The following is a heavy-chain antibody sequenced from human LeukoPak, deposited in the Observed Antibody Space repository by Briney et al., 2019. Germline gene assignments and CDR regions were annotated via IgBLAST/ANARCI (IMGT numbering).Heavy chain of an antibody. Sequence: GGSLRLSCATFGFTFSTYSMNWVRQAPGKGLEWVSSIGTSNSFIYYADSVKGRFTISRDNAKNSLSLQMNSLRAEDTAVYYCARDGSRYCSGGSCYSPSRVDVWGQGTTVTVSS. V-gene: IGHV3-21*01. CDR2: IGTSNSFI. D-gene: IGHD2-15*01. CDR1: GFTFSTYS. CDR3: ARDGSRYCSGGSCYSPSRVDV. J-gene: IGHJ6*02.